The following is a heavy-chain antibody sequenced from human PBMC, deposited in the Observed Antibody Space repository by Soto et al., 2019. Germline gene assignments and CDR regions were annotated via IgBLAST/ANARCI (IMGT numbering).Heavy chain of an antibody. CDR3: VKGGFVPDWFGPSGYYGMDV. V-gene: IGHV3-64D*08. CDR1: GFTLSSFT. D-gene: IGHD3-10*01. CDR2: ISSNGGST. Sequence: EAQLVESGGGLVQPGGSLRLSCSASGFTLSSFTMHWVRQAPGKGLEYVSTISSNGGSTYYADSVKGRFTISRDSSKNTLYLQMRSLRAEDTAVYYCVKGGFVPDWFGPSGYYGMDVWGQGTTVSVSS. J-gene: IGHJ6*02.